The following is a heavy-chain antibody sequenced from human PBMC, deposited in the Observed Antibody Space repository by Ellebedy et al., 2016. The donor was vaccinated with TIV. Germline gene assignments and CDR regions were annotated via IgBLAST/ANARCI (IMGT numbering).Heavy chain of an antibody. D-gene: IGHD6-19*01. CDR1: GGSISSADAY. J-gene: IGHJ3*02. V-gene: IGHV4-30-4*01. CDR3: ARDHGPAVPNDAFDI. CDR2: IDYRGST. Sequence: SETLSLTXTVFGGSISSADAYWSWIRQPPGKGLEWIGYIDYRGSTYYNPSLKSRLTISVGTSRNQFSLKLSSVTAADTAVYYCARDHGPAVPNDAFDIWGQGTMVTVSS.